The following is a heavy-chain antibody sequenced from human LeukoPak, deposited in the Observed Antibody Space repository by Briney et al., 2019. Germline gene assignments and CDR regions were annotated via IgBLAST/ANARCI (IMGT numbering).Heavy chain of an antibody. J-gene: IGHJ4*02. CDR3: ATQVARVEVVASFDY. Sequence: PGGSLRLSCAASGFTFSSYSMNWVRQAPGQGLEWVSSISSSSSYIYYADSVKGRFTISRDNAKNSLYLQMNSLRAEDTAVYYCATQVARVEVVASFDYWGQGTLVTVSS. V-gene: IGHV3-21*01. CDR2: ISSSSSYI. D-gene: IGHD3-22*01. CDR1: GFTFSSYS.